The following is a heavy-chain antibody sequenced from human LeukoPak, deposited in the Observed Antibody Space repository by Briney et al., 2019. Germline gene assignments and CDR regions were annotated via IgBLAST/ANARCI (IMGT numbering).Heavy chain of an antibody. V-gene: IGHV3-30*18. CDR2: ISYDGSNK. J-gene: IGHJ6*03. Sequence: GGSLRLSCAASGFTFSSYGMHWVRQAPGKGLEWVAVISYDGSNKYYADSVKGRFTISRDNSKNTLYLQMNSLRAEDTAVYYCAKGEISHYYYYYMDVWGKGTTVTVSS. D-gene: IGHD3-16*02. CDR1: GFTFSSYG. CDR3: AKGEISHYYYYYMDV.